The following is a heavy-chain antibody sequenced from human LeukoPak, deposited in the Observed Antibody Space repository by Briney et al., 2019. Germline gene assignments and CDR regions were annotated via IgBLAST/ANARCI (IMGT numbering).Heavy chain of an antibody. J-gene: IGHJ6*04. V-gene: IGHV3-48*04. Sequence: GGSLRLSCAASGFTFRNYNINWVRQAPGKGLEWVSYITGSSSTIYYADSVKGRFTISRDNAKNSLYLQMNSLRAEDTAVYYCAELGITMIGGVWGKGTTVTISS. CDR3: AELGITMIGGV. CDR1: GFTFRNYN. CDR2: ITGSSSTI. D-gene: IGHD3-10*02.